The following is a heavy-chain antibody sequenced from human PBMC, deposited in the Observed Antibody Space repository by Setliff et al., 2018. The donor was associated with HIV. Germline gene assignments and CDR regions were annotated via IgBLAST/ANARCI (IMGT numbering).Heavy chain of an antibody. CDR1: GFMYNKFW. CDR3: ASQFLDVDNNYSPALGH. D-gene: IGHD2-21*01. V-gene: IGHV3-7*03. Sequence: PGGSLRLSCEASGFMYNKFWMSWVRQAPGRGLEWVANVKQDGLDKYYADSVRGRFTISRDNAKKSLYLQMESLRAEDTAIYYCASQFLDVDNNYSPALGHWGQGTLVTVSS. J-gene: IGHJ4*02. CDR2: VKQDGLDK.